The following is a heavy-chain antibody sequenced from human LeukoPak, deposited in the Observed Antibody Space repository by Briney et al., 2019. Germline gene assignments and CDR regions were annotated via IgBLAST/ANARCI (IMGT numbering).Heavy chain of an antibody. D-gene: IGHD3-22*01. J-gene: IGHJ4*02. CDR2: ISWTSGSI. Sequence: PGGSLRLSCAASGVTFDDYAMHGGRQPPGGGLEWGLGISWTSGSIGYADSVKGRFTISRDNAKNSLYLQMNSLRAEDTALYYCAKDSSGYYDNSGYSKGGFDYWGQGTLVTVSS. V-gene: IGHV3-9*01. CDR1: GVTFDDYA. CDR3: AKDSSGYYDNSGYSKGGFDY.